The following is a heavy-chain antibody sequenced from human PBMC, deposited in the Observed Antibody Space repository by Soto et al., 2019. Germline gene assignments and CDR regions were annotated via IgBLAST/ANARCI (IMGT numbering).Heavy chain of an antibody. CDR2: ISAYNGNT. J-gene: IGHJ3*02. V-gene: IGHV1-18*01. D-gene: IGHD4-17*01. Sequence: QVQLVQSGAEVKKPGASVKVSCKASSYTFTSYGISWVRQAPGQGLEWMGWISAYNGNTNYAQKLQGRVTMTTDTCTSTGYMGLRSLRSDYTAVYWCAGVDYGEGNDAFYIWSQGTMVTVS. CDR3: AGVDYGEGNDAFYI. CDR1: SYTFTSYG.